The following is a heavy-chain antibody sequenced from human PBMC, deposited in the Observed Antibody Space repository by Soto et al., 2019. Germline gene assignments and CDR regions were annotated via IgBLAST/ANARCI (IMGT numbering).Heavy chain of an antibody. CDR1: GFAFTSYA. V-gene: IGHV1-3*01. Sequence: QVQLVQSGAEVKKPGASVKISCKASGFAFTSYAIHWVRQAPGQRLEWMGWINAGNGNTKYSHKLQGSVTITRDTSASTAYRELRGLRSEDTAVYYCARDLRRGGVGYGMDIWGQGTTVTVSS. J-gene: IGHJ6*02. CDR3: ARDLRRGGVGYGMDI. D-gene: IGHD3-16*01. CDR2: INAGNGNT.